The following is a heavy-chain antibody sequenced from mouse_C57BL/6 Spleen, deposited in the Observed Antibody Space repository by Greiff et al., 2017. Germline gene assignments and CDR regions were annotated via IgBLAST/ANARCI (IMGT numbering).Heavy chain of an antibody. CDR1: GFTFSDYY. V-gene: IGHV5-12*01. Sequence: EVHLVESGGGLVQPGGSLKLSCAASGFTFSDYYMYWVRQTPEKRLEWVAYISNGGGSTYYPDNVKGRFPISRDNAKNNLYLQMSRLKSEDTAMYYCARHRGYFDYWGQGTTLTVSS. D-gene: IGHD3-3*01. CDR2: ISNGGGST. J-gene: IGHJ2*01. CDR3: ARHRGYFDY.